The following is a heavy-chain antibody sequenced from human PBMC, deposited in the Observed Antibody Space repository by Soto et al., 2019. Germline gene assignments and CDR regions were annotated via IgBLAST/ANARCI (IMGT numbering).Heavy chain of an antibody. D-gene: IGHD3-10*01. J-gene: IGHJ4*02. CDR2: ISYDGSNK. CDR1: GFTFSSYG. Sequence: QVPLVESGGGVVQPGRSLRLSCAASGFTFSSYGMHWVRQAPGKGLEWVAVISYDGSNKYYADSVKGRFTISRGNSKNTLYLQMNSLRAEDTAVYYCAKDASGFGVFDYWGQGTLVTVSS. CDR3: AKDASGFGVFDY. V-gene: IGHV3-30*18.